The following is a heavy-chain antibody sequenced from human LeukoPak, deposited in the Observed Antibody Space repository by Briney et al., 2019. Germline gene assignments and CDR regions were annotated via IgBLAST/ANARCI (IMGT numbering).Heavy chain of an antibody. CDR1: GFIFSNVW. CDR2: IKSKTDGGTT. V-gene: IGHV3-15*01. D-gene: IGHD3-3*01. J-gene: IGHJ4*02. CDR3: TTASYDFWSGYYYFDY. Sequence: GGSLKLSCAASGFIFSNVWMSWVRQAPGKGLEWVGRIKSKTDGGTTDYAAPVKGRFAISRDDSKNTLYLQMNSLKTEDTAVYYCTTASYDFWSGYYYFDYWGQGTLVTVSS.